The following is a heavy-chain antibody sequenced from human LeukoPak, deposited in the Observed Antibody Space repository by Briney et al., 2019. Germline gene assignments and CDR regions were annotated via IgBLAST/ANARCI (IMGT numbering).Heavy chain of an antibody. Sequence: ASVKVSCKASGYTFTGYYMHWVRQAPGQGLEWMGWINPNSGGTNYAQKFQGRVTMTRDTSISTAYVELSRLRSDDTAVYYCARDPGPYYYDSSGYFDYWGQGTLVTVSS. D-gene: IGHD3-22*01. J-gene: IGHJ4*02. CDR1: GYTFTGYY. CDR2: INPNSGGT. V-gene: IGHV1-2*02. CDR3: ARDPGPYYYDSSGYFDY.